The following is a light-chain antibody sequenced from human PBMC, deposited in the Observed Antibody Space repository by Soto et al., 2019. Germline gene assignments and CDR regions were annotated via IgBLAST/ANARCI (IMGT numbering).Light chain of an antibody. CDR3: QQYGSSTFT. J-gene: IGKJ5*01. Sequence: EIVLTQSPGTLSLSPGERATLSCRASQSVNTNYLAWYQQKSCQSPRLLIYGASSRATGIPDRFSGSGSGTDFTLTISRLEPEDFAAYFCQQYGSSTFTLGQGTRLEIK. CDR1: QSVNTNY. CDR2: GAS. V-gene: IGKV3-20*01.